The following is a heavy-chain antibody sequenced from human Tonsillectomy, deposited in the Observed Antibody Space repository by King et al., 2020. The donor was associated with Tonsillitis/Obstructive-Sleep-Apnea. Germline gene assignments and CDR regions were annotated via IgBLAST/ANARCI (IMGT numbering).Heavy chain of an antibody. J-gene: IGHJ3*02. Sequence: VQLVESGGGVVQPGRSLRLSCAASGFTFSSYGMHWVRQAPGKGLEWVAVIWYDGTNKYYADSAKGRFTISRDNSNNTVYLQMNSLRAEDTAVYYCARDLFITIFGVVTVDAFDIWGQGTMVTVSS. D-gene: IGHD3-3*01. CDR1: GFTFSSYG. V-gene: IGHV3-33*01. CDR2: IWYDGTNK. CDR3: ARDLFITIFGVVTVDAFDI.